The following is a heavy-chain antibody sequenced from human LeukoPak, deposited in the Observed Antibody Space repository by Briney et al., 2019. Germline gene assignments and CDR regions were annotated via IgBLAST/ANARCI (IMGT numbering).Heavy chain of an antibody. D-gene: IGHD5-12*01. V-gene: IGHV3-74*01. CDR2: INSDGIST. CDR1: GFTFSSSW. CDR3: ARGGGRGYSGYDRY. Sequence: GGSLRLSCAASGFTFSSSWMHWVRRAPGKGLVWVSRINSDGISTTYADSVKGRFTISRDNAKNTLYLQMNGLRAEETAVYYCARGGGRGYSGYDRYWGQGTLVTVSS. J-gene: IGHJ4*02.